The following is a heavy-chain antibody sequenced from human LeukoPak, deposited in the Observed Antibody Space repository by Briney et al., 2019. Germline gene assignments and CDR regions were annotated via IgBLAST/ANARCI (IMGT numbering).Heavy chain of an antibody. V-gene: IGHV3-48*01. CDR3: ARDEAAAPFDP. Sequence: GGSLRLSCAASGFTFSSYSMNWVRQAPGKGLEWVSYISSSSSTIYYADSVKGRFTISRDNSKNTLYLQMNSLRAEDTAVYYCARDEAAAPFDPWGQGTLVTVSS. CDR1: GFTFSSYS. J-gene: IGHJ5*02. CDR2: ISSSSSTI. D-gene: IGHD2-2*01.